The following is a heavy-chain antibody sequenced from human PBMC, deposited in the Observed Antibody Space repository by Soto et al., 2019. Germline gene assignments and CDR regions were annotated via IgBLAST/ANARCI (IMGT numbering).Heavy chain of an antibody. V-gene: IGHV1-69*13. D-gene: IGHD6-13*01. CDR2: IIPIFGTA. Sequence: ASVKVSCKASGGTFSSYAISWVRQAPGQGLEWMGGIIPIFGTANYAQKFQGRVTITADESTSTAYMELSSLRSEDTAVYYCARVSSRSRPYYYYGMDVWGQGTTVTVSS. J-gene: IGHJ6*02. CDR1: GGTFSSYA. CDR3: ARVSSRSRPYYYYGMDV.